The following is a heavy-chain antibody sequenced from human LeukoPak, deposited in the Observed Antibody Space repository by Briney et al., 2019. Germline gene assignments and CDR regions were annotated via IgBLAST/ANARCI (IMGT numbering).Heavy chain of an antibody. CDR1: GFTFSTYS. Sequence: PGGSLRLSCAASGFTFSTYSMNWVRQAPGKGLEWVSYISTDSSTIYYADSVKGRFTISRDNAKNSLYLQMNSLRAEDTAVYYRARDPGYYDSSGYFDYWGQGTLVTASS. CDR2: ISTDSSTI. V-gene: IGHV3-48*01. D-gene: IGHD3-22*01. CDR3: ARDPGYYDSSGYFDY. J-gene: IGHJ4*02.